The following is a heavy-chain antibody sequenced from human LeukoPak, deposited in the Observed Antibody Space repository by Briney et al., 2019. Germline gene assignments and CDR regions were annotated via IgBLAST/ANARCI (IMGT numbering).Heavy chain of an antibody. CDR1: GGSISSGSYY. D-gene: IGHD5-18*01. V-gene: IGHV4-61*02. CDR3: ARDHGVRYSYGPRYYYYGMDV. J-gene: IGHJ6*02. CDR2: IYTSGST. Sequence: TLSLTCTVSGGSISSGSYYWNWIRQPAGKGLEWIGRIYTSGSTNYNPSLKSRVTISVDTSKNQFSLKLSSVTAADTAVYYCARDHGVRYSYGPRYYYYGMDVWGQGTTVTVSS.